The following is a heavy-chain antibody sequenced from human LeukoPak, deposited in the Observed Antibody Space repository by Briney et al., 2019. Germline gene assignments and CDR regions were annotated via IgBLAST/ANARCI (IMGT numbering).Heavy chain of an antibody. V-gene: IGHV3-21*06. D-gene: IGHD3-9*01. Sequence: GGSLRLSCAASGFIFSSYNMNWVRQAPGKGLEWVSSINPNGDYIYYADPVKGRFTISRDNAKNSLYLQMTSLKAEDTAVYFCARGIGYFDWLFFSWGQGTLLTVSS. CDR1: GFIFSSYN. J-gene: IGHJ5*02. CDR2: INPNGDYI. CDR3: ARGIGYFDWLFFS.